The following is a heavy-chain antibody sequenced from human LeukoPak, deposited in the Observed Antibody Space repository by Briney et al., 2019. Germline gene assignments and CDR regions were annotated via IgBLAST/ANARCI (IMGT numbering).Heavy chain of an antibody. Sequence: SQTLSPTCAISGDSVSSNRASWTWIRQSPSRGLEWLGRTYYRSKWYNDYAVSLKSRISINPDTSKNQFSLQLNSVTPEDTAVYYCSGSDGASDFDYWGQGTLVTVSS. CDR2: TYYRSKWYN. CDR3: SGSDGASDFDY. V-gene: IGHV6-1*01. J-gene: IGHJ4*02. D-gene: IGHD5-24*01. CDR1: GDSVSSNRAS.